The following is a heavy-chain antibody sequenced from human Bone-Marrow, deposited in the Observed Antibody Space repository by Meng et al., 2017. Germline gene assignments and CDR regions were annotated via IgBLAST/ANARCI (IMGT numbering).Heavy chain of an antibody. CDR3: ARARNYYDSSGYYYYFDY. J-gene: IGHJ4*02. Sequence: QVQLVQSGADVKKPGSSVKVSCKASGGTFSSYAISWVRQAPGQGLEWMGWISAYNGNTNYAQKLQGRVSMTTDTSTSTAYMELRSLRSDDTAVYYCARARNYYDSSGYYYYFDYWGQGTLVTVSS. V-gene: IGHV1-18*01. D-gene: IGHD3-22*01. CDR1: GGTFSSYA. CDR2: ISAYNGNT.